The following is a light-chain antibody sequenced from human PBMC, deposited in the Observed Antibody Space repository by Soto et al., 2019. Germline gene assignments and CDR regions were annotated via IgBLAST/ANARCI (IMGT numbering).Light chain of an antibody. CDR2: DAS. J-gene: IGKJ5*01. CDR3: QQYDYLVT. V-gene: IGKV1-33*01. Sequence: DIQMTQSPSSLSASVGDRVTITCQASQDIRNSLNWYQQKPGRAPKLLIYDASNVKTGVPSRFSGTGSGTHFSFSISSLQPEDFATYYCQQYDYLVTFGQGTRLEIK. CDR1: QDIRNS.